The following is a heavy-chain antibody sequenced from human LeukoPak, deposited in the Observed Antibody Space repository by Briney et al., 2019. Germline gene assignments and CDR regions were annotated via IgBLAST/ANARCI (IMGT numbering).Heavy chain of an antibody. V-gene: IGHV4-39*07. J-gene: IGHJ4*02. Sequence: PSETLSLTCTVSGGSISSSSYYWGWIRQPPGKGLEWIGSIYYSGSTYYNPSLKSRVTISVDTSKNQFSLKLSSVTAADTAVYYCARASYDSSGYEHFDYWGQGTLVTVSS. D-gene: IGHD3-22*01. CDR1: GGSISSSSYY. CDR3: ARASYDSSGYEHFDY. CDR2: IYYSGST.